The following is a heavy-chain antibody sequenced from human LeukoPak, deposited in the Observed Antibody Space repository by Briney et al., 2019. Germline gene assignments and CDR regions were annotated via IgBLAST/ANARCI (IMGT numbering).Heavy chain of an antibody. CDR3: AKMTTGYYYTAFDI. CDR1: GFIFSSYA. CDR2: MSGNGGTT. J-gene: IGHJ3*02. D-gene: IGHD3-22*01. V-gene: IGHV3-23*01. Sequence: GGSLRLSCAASGFIFSSYAMSWVRQAPGQGLEWVSGMSGNGGTTYYADSVKGRFTISRDNSKNTLYLQMNNLRVEDTAVYYCAKMTTGYYYTAFDIWGQGTMVTVSS.